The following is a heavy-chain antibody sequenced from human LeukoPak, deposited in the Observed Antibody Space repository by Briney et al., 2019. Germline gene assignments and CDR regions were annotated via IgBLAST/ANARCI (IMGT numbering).Heavy chain of an antibody. CDR2: ISFDGGNK. J-gene: IGHJ4*02. D-gene: IGHD5-18*01. CDR3: ARDGVQQWLSYYFEY. V-gene: IGHV3-30*04. CDR1: GFTFSSYS. Sequence: PGGSLRLSCAASGFTFSSYSMHWVRQAPGKGLEWVGVISFDGGNKYYADSVKGRFTSSRDNSKNTLYLQMNSLRPEDTAVYYCARDGVQQWLSYYFEYWGQGTLVTVSS.